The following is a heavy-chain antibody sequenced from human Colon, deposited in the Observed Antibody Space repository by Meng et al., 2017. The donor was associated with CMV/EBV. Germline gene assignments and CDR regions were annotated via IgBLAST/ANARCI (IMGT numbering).Heavy chain of an antibody. J-gene: IGHJ4*02. V-gene: IGHV1-18*01. CDR2: ISPYNGDT. Sequence: QVQLVQSGAEVKKPGASVKVSCKTSGYTFTNFGISWVRQAPVQGLEWMAYISPYNGDTNYAQRFQGRVALTTDTSTSTVYMELGSLTSDDTAMYYCARELARGGYWGQGTLVTVSS. CDR3: ARELARGGY. CDR1: GYTFTNFG.